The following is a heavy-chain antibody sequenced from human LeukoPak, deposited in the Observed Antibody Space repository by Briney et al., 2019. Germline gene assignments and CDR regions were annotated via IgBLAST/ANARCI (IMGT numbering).Heavy chain of an antibody. CDR1: GFTFSSYA. V-gene: IGHV3-23*01. D-gene: IGHD6-19*01. Sequence: SGGSLRLSCAASGFTFSSYAMSWVRQAPGKGLEWVSAISASGGSTYYADSVKGRFTISRDNSKNTLYLQMNGLRAEDTAIYYCAKDLLIAVAGPAYYYYGMDVWGQGTTVTVSS. CDR3: AKDLLIAVAGPAYYYYGMDV. J-gene: IGHJ6*02. CDR2: ISASGGST.